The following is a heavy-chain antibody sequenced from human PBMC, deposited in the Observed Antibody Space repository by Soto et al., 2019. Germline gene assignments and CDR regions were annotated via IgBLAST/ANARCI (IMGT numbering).Heavy chain of an antibody. CDR1: GFALNDARMG. CDR2: IFSNDAK. Sequence: QVTFKESGPVLVKPTDTLTLTCTVSGFALNDARMGVSWIRQPPGKALEWLAHIFSNDAKFYNPALKSRLTISKDTSKSQVVLTMTDMDPVDTATYYCARILEITMIGGPWGQGTLVTVSS. D-gene: IGHD3-22*01. CDR3: ARILEITMIGGP. J-gene: IGHJ5*02. V-gene: IGHV2-26*01.